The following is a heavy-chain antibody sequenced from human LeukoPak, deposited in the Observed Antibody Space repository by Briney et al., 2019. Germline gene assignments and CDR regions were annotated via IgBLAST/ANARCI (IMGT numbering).Heavy chain of an antibody. J-gene: IGHJ3*02. CDR2: IYPGDSDT. V-gene: IGHV5-51*03. D-gene: IGHD3-22*01. Sequence: KPGESLKISCKGSGYTFTSYWIGWVRQMPGKGLEWMGIIYPGDSDTKYSPSFQGQVTISADKSINTAYLQWSSLKASDTAMYYCARRGYYSYDAFDIWGQGTMVTVSS. CDR3: ARRGYYSYDAFDI. CDR1: GYTFTSYW.